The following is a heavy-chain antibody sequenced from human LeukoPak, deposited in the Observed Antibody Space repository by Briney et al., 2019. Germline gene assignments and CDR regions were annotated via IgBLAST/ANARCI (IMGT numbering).Heavy chain of an antibody. V-gene: IGHV3-30*04. Sequence: GRSLRLSCAASGFTFSSYAMHWVRQAPGKGLEWVAVISYDGSNKYYADSVKGRFTISRDNSKNTLYLQMNSLRAEDTAVYYCARDSPLASYFDYWGQGTLVTVSS. J-gene: IGHJ4*02. CDR2: ISYDGSNK. CDR1: GFTFSSYA. CDR3: ARDSPLASYFDY. D-gene: IGHD3-16*01.